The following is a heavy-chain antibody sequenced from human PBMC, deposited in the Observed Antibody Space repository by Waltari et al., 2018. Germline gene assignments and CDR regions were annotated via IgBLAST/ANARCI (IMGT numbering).Heavy chain of an antibody. Sequence: QVQLVESGGGVVQPGRSLRLSWAASGFPFISSCLPWVPQAPGKGREWVAVKAYDGSNKYYADSVKGRFTISRDNSKNTLYLQMNSLRAEDTAVYYCAKTKHRTYGDRSFDYWGQGTLVTVSS. D-gene: IGHD4-17*01. CDR1: GFPFISSC. CDR3: AKTKHRTYGDRSFDY. J-gene: IGHJ4*02. CDR2: KAYDGSNK. V-gene: IGHV3-30*18.